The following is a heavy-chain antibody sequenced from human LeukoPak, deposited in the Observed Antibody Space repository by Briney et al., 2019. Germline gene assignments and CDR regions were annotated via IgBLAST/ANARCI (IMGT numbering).Heavy chain of an antibody. CDR2: ISGSGGST. V-gene: IGHV3-23*01. J-gene: IGHJ4*02. CDR3: ARDYAYDRSNPYSDY. D-gene: IGHD3-22*01. CDR1: GYSISSVYY. Sequence: ETLSLTCNVSGYSISSVYYWGWIRQSPGKGLEWVSAISGSGGSTYYADSVKGRFTISRDNSKNTLYLQMNSLRAEDTAVYFCARDYAYDRSNPYSDYWGQGTLVTVSS.